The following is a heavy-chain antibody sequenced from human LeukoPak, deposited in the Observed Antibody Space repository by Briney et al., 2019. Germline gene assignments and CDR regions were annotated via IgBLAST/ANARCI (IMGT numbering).Heavy chain of an antibody. CDR1: GGTFSSYA. CDR2: IIPIFGTA. CDR3: ARDLSGDVLTAPFDY. Sequence: SVKVSCKASGGTFSSYAISWVRQAPGQGLEWMGGIIPIFGTANYAQKFQGRVTIAADKSTSTAYMELSSLRSEDTAVYYCARDLSGDVLTAPFDYWGQGTLVTVSS. D-gene: IGHD1-1*01. V-gene: IGHV1-69*06. J-gene: IGHJ4*02.